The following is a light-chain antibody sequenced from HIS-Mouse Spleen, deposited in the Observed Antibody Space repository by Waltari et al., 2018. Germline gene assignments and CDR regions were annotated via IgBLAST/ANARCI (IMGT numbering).Light chain of an antibody. J-gene: IGLJ2*01. V-gene: IGLV3-9*01. Sequence: HWYRPKLSPAPVRVNYGGSIRPSGIPQRFSGSNSGNTATLTISRAQAGDEADYYCQVWDSSTVVFGGGTKLTVL. CDR2: GGS. CDR3: QVWDSSTVV.